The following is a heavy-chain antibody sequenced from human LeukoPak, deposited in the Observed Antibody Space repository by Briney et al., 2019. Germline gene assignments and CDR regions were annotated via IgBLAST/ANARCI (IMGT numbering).Heavy chain of an antibody. CDR3: ARGKDIVATSYFDY. J-gene: IGHJ4*02. Sequence: PGRSLRLSCAASGFTFSNYGMHWVRQAPGKGLERVALIWYDGNNKYYADSVKGRFTISRDNSKNTLYLQMNSLRAEDTAVYYCARGKDIVATSYFDYWGQGTLVTVSS. D-gene: IGHD5-12*01. V-gene: IGHV3-30*19. CDR2: IWYDGNNK. CDR1: GFTFSNYG.